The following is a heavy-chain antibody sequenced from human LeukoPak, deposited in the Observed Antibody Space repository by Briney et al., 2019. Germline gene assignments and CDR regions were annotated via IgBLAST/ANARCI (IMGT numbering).Heavy chain of an antibody. CDR1: GFSFGRYE. Sequence: GGSLRLSWAASGFSFGRYEMNWVRQAPGKGLEWVSYISTTGSTVYYADSVEGRFTMSRDNAKNLLYLQMNSLRAEDAAVYYCAKDFPHYYESSHGMDAWGQGTTVTVSS. J-gene: IGHJ6*02. D-gene: IGHD3-22*01. V-gene: IGHV3-48*03. CDR2: ISTTGSTV. CDR3: AKDFPHYYESSHGMDA.